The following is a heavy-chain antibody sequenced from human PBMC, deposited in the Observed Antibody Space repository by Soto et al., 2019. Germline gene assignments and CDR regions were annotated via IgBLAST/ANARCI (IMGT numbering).Heavy chain of an antibody. CDR2: ISSGGST. CDR1: GFTVSNLY. CDR3: ARDTLGGAYDFLH. D-gene: IGHD3-3*01. V-gene: IGHV3-66*01. Sequence: EVQLVESGGGLVQPAGSLRLSCAASGFTVSNLYMTWVRQAPGKGLQWVAVISSGGSTYYADSVKGRFTISRDNSKNTLYLEMNSLRAEDTAVYYCARDTLGGAYDFLHGGQGTLVTVSS. J-gene: IGHJ4*02.